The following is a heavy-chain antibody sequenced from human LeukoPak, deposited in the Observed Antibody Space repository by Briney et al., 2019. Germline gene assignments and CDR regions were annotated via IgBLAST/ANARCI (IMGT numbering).Heavy chain of an antibody. V-gene: IGHV3-23*01. CDR1: GLTLSRYA. CDR2: ISPTGDST. J-gene: IGHJ4*02. Sequence: GGSLRLSCGASGLTLSRYAVNWVRQAPGRGLEWVSYISPTGDSTLNAEPVKGRFTISRDNSKNMIYLQMNNLRAEDTALYYCARGKSGSYTRPFDYWGQGTLVTVSS. D-gene: IGHD1-26*01. CDR3: ARGKSGSYTRPFDY.